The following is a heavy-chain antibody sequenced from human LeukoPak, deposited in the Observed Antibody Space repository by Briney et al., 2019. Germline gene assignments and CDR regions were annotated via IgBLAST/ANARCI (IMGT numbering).Heavy chain of an antibody. CDR3: ARERSSSGDYYYGMDV. D-gene: IGHD6-13*01. CDR2: IYPGDSDT. V-gene: IGHV5-51*03. J-gene: IGHJ6*02. CDR1: GYSFTSYW. Sequence: PGESLKISCKGSGYSFTSYWIGWVRQMPGKGLEWMGIIYPGDSDTRYSPSFQGQVTISADESISTAYLQWSSLKASDTAMYYCARERSSSGDYYYGMDVWGQGTTVTVSS.